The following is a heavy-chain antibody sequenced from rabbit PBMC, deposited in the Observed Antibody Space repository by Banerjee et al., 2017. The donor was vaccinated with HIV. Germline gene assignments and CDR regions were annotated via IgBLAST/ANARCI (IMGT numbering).Heavy chain of an antibody. CDR3: ARDYLSNDDGPFNL. CDR2: IVAGSSGTT. CDR1: GFTISSSYY. Sequence: QEQLVESGGGLVQPGASLALTCTASGFTISSSYYMHWVRQAPGKGLEWIACIVAGSSGTTYYASWAKGRFTISKTSSTTVTLQMTSLTAADTATYFCARDYLSNDDGPFNLWGQGTLVTVS. D-gene: IGHD3-1*01. J-gene: IGHJ4*01. V-gene: IGHV1S45*01.